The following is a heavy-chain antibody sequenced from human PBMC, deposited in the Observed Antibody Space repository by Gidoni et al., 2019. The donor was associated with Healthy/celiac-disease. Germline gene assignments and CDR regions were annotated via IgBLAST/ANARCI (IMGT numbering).Heavy chain of an antibody. Sequence: QVQLVQSGAEVKKPGASVKVSCKASGYTFTSYYLHWVLQAPGQGLECMGIINPSGGSTSYAQKFQGRVTMTRDTSTSTVYMELSSLRSEDTAVYYCARGSIAVGLDYWGQGTLVTVSS. D-gene: IGHD6-19*01. J-gene: IGHJ4*02. V-gene: IGHV1-46*01. CDR1: GYTFTSYY. CDR2: INPSGGST. CDR3: ARGSIAVGLDY.